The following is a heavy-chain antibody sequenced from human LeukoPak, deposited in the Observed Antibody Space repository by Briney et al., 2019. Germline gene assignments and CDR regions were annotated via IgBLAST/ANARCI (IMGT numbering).Heavy chain of an antibody. V-gene: IGHV1-2*02. CDR2: INPNSGGT. Sequence: ASVKVSCKASGYTFTGYYMHWVRQAPGQGLEWMGWINPNSGGTSYAQKFQGRVTMTRDTSISTACMELSRLRSDDTAVYYCALTSSSRAFDYWGQGTLVTVSS. J-gene: IGHJ4*02. CDR3: ALTSSSRAFDY. D-gene: IGHD6-6*01. CDR1: GYTFTGYY.